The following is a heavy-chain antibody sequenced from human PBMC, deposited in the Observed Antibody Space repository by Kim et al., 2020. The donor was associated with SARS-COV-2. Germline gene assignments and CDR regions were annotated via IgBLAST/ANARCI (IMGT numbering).Heavy chain of an antibody. J-gene: IGHJ4*02. CDR1: GYSFTSYW. D-gene: IGHD5-12*01. V-gene: IGHV5-10-1*01. Sequence: GESQKISCKGSGYSFTSYWISWVRQMPGKGLEWMGRIDPSDSYTNYSPSFQGHVTISADKSISTAYLQWSSLKASDTAMYYCARRRPISGYEDYFDYWGQGTLVTVSS. CDR3: ARRRPISGYEDYFDY. CDR2: IDPSDSYT.